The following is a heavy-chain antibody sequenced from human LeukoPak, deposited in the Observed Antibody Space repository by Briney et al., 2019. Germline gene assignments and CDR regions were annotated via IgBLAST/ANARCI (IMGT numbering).Heavy chain of an antibody. CDR1: GGSISSYY. J-gene: IGHJ3*02. Sequence: SETLSLTCTVSGGSISSYYWSWIRQPPGKGLAWIGYIYYSGSTNYNPSLKSRVTISVDTSKNQFSLKLSSVTAADTAVYYCARSGYSYGADAFDIWGQGTMVTVSS. D-gene: IGHD5-18*01. CDR3: ARSGYSYGADAFDI. CDR2: IYYSGST. V-gene: IGHV4-59*01.